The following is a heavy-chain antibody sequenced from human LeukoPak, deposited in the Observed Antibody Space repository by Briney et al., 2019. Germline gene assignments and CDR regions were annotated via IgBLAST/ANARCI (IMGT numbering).Heavy chain of an antibody. J-gene: IGHJ4*02. Sequence: RASVKVSCMSSGYTFTDYYMYWVRQAPGQGFEWMGWINPNSGGTNYAQKFQGRVTMTRDTYISTAYMELSRVRSDDTAVYYCARASKDVLIFDYWGQGTLVTVSS. CDR3: ARASKDVLIFDY. D-gene: IGHD2-8*01. V-gene: IGHV1-2*02. CDR2: INPNSGGT. CDR1: GYTFTDYY.